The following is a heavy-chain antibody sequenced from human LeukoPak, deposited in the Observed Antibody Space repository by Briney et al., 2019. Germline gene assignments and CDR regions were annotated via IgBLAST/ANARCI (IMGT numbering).Heavy chain of an antibody. J-gene: IGHJ6*03. CDR2: VSGSGGST. Sequence: QSGGSLRLSCAASGFTFSSYAMTRVRQATGKGLEWVSTVSGSGGSTYYADSVKGRFTVSRDNSKNTLYLQMNSLRAEDTAVYYCAKDSDYYYYMDVWGTGTTVTVSS. CDR3: AKDSDYYYYMDV. CDR1: GFTFSSYA. V-gene: IGHV3-23*01.